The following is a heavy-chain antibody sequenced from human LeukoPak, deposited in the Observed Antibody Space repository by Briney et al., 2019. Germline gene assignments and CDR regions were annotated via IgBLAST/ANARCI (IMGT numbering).Heavy chain of an antibody. J-gene: IGHJ6*03. CDR3: ARGQRHCTSDSCLSYMDV. CDR2: MNANSGNT. D-gene: IGHD2-2*01. CDR1: GYTFTSND. Sequence: GASVKVSCKASGYTFTSNDINWVRQGTGQGLEWMGWMNANSGNTGYAQKFQGRVTMTRNTSISTAYMELSSLRSEDTAVYYCARGQRHCTSDSCLSYMDVWGKGTTVTVSS. V-gene: IGHV1-8*01.